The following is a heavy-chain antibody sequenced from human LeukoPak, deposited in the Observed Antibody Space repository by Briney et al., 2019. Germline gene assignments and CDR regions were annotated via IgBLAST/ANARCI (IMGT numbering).Heavy chain of an antibody. CDR2: ISSSSSYI. J-gene: IGHJ6*02. Sequence: PGGSLRLSSAASGFTFSSHSMNWVRQAPGKGLEWVSSISSSSSYIYYADSVKGRFTISRDNAKNSLYLQMNSLRAEDTAVYYCARDDYSNVPYYYYGMDVWGQGTTVTVSS. V-gene: IGHV3-21*01. CDR3: ARDDYSNVPYYYYGMDV. CDR1: GFTFSSHS. D-gene: IGHD4-11*01.